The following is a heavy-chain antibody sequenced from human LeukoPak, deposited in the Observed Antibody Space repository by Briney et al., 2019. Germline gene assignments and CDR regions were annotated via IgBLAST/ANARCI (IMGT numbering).Heavy chain of an antibody. D-gene: IGHD6-19*01. CDR1: GYTFTGYY. V-gene: IGHV1-2*02. Sequence: VASVKVSCKASGYTFTGYYTHWVRQAPGQGLEWMGWINPNSGGTNYAQKFQGRVTMTRDTSISTAYMELRSLRSDDTAVYYCARVGRDSSGWYVDYWGQGTLVTVSS. CDR2: INPNSGGT. J-gene: IGHJ4*02. CDR3: ARVGRDSSGWYVDY.